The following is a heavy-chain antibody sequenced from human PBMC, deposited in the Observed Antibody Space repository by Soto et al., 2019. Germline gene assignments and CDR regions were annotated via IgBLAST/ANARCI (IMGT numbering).Heavy chain of an antibody. J-gene: IGHJ3*02. D-gene: IGHD6-13*01. CDR2: INPSGGST. Sequence: GASVNRSCKASGYTFTSYHMHWVRQAPGQGLEWMGIINPSGGSTSYAQKFQGRVTMTRDTSTSTVYMELSSLRSEDTAVYYCARDVWQQFGNDAFDTWGKGTRVTVSS. V-gene: IGHV1-46*01. CDR3: ARDVWQQFGNDAFDT. CDR1: GYTFTSYH.